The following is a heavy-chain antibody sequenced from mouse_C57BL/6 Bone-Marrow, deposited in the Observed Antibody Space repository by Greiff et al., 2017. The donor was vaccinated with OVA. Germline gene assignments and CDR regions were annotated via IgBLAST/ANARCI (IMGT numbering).Heavy chain of an antibody. Sequence: QVQLQQPGAELVMPGASVKLSCKASGYTFTSYWMHWVKQRPGQGLEWIGEIDPSDSYTNSNQKFKGKSTLTVDKSSSTAYMQLSSLTSEDSAVYYCARSGYFDVWGTGTTVTVSS. J-gene: IGHJ1*03. CDR2: IDPSDSYT. CDR3: ARSGYFDV. V-gene: IGHV1-69*01. CDR1: GYTFTSYW.